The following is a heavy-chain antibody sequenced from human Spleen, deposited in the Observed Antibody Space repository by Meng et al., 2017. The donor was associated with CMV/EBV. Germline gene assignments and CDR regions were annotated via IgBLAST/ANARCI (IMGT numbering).Heavy chain of an antibody. CDR2: IYYSGST. CDR1: GGSISSGDYY. J-gene: IGHJ1*01. CDR3: ARGTVTTPSGY. V-gene: IGHV4-30-4*08. Sequence: SETLSLTCTVSGGSISSGDYYWSWIRQPPGKGLEWIGYIYYSGSTYYNPSLKSRVTISVDTSKNQFSLKLSSVTAADTAVYYCARGTVTTPSGYWGQGTPVTVSS. D-gene: IGHD4-17*01.